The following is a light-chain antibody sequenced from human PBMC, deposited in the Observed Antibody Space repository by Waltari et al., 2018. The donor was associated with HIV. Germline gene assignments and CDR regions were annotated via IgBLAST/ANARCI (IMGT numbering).Light chain of an antibody. J-gene: IGLJ3*02. Sequence: QSALTQPRSVSGSPGQSVPISCTGTSSDIGGYNYVSWYQQYPGKAPKLMIYDVSERPSGVPDRFSGSKSGNTASLTISGLQAEDETDYYCCSYAGSSWVFGGGTKLTVL. CDR1: SSDIGGYNY. CDR3: CSYAGSSWV. V-gene: IGLV2-11*01. CDR2: DVS.